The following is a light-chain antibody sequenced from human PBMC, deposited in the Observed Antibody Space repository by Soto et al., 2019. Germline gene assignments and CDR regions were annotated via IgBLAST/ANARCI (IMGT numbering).Light chain of an antibody. J-gene: IGLJ3*02. CDR3: CSYVGSSILM. V-gene: IGLV2-23*02. CDR1: SRDVGLYNL. CDR2: EVN. Sequence: QSVLTQPASVSGSPGQSITISCTVTSRDVGLYNLVSWYQQLPGKAPKLIIYEVNERPSGISDRFSDSKSGNTASLTISGLQDEDEADYYCCSYVGSSILMFGGGTKLTVL.